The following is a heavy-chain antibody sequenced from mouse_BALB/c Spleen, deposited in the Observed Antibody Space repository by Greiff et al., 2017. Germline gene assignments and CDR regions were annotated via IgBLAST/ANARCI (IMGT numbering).Heavy chain of an antibody. V-gene: IGHV1-7*01. CDR3: AKLGRIDY. CDR1: GYTFTSYW. J-gene: IGHJ2*01. CDR2: INPSTGYT. Sequence: QVQLQQSGAELAKPGASVKMSCKASGYTFTSYWMHWVKQRPGQGPEWIGYINPSTGYTEYNQKFKDKATLTADKSSSTAYMQLSSLTSEDSAVYYCAKLGRIDYWGQGTTLTVSS. D-gene: IGHD4-1*01.